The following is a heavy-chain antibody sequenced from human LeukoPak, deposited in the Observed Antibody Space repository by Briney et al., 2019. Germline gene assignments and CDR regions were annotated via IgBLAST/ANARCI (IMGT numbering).Heavy chain of an antibody. Sequence: GGSLRLSCAASGFTFSSYSMNWVRQAPGKGLEWVSTISGGFDNTYYADSVKGRFTISRDNSKNTLYLQMNSVRAEDTAVYYCAKAVAGLFDYWGQGTLVTVSS. J-gene: IGHJ4*02. CDR1: GFTFSSYS. CDR2: ISGGFDNT. D-gene: IGHD6-19*01. CDR3: AKAVAGLFDY. V-gene: IGHV3-23*01.